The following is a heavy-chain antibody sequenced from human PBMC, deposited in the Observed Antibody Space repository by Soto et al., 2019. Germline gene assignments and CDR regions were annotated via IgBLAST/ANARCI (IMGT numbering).Heavy chain of an antibody. D-gene: IGHD3-22*01. Sequence: QVQLVQSGAEVKKPGASVKVFCKASGYTFTNHGISWVRQAPGHGLEWMGWVSAYTGETKYAQSLQGRVTMTTDTSTNTAYLELRSLSSDDTAVSYCARDSPSSGLLGTNYWGQGTLVTVSS. CDR1: GYTFTNHG. J-gene: IGHJ4*02. CDR3: ARDSPSSGLLGTNY. V-gene: IGHV1-18*01. CDR2: VSAYTGET.